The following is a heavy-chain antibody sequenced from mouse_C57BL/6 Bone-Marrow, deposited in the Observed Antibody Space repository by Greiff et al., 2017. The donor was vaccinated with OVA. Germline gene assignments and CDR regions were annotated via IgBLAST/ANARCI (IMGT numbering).Heavy chain of an antibody. Sequence: VQLQQPGAELVKPGASVKLSCKASGYTFTSYWMHWVKQRPGRGLEWIGRIDPNSGGTKYNEKFKSKATLTVDKPSSTAYMQLSSLTSEDAAVYYCARCGDDDDGRYWYFDVWGTGTTVTVSS. CDR1: GYTFTSYW. J-gene: IGHJ1*03. V-gene: IGHV1-72*01. D-gene: IGHD2-4*01. CDR3: ARCGDDDDGRYWYFDV. CDR2: IDPNSGGT.